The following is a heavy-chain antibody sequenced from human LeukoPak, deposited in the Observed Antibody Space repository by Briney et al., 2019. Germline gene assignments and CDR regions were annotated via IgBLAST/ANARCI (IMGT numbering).Heavy chain of an antibody. D-gene: IGHD6-6*01. J-gene: IGHJ4*02. CDR1: GGSISSGGYY. V-gene: IGHV4-30-2*01. CDR3: ARDRTYSSSSEGFDY. Sequence: SQTLSLTCTVSGGSISSGGYYWSWIRQPPGKGLEWIGYIYHSGSTYYNPSLKSRVTISVDRSKNQFSLKLSSVTAADTAVYYCARDRTYSSSSEGFDYWGQGTLVTVSS. CDR2: IYHSGST.